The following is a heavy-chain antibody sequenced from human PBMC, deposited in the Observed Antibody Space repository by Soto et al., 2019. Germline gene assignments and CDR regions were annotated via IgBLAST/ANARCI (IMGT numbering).Heavy chain of an antibody. CDR1: GGSISSGGYY. V-gene: IGHV4-31*03. CDR3: ARDTGPYYDRSGYLDY. CDR2: IYYSGST. J-gene: IGHJ4*02. D-gene: IGHD3-22*01. Sequence: SETLSLTCTVSGGSISSGGYYWSWIRQHPGKGLEWIGYIYYSGSTYYNPSLKSRGTISVDTSKNQLSLKLSSVTAADTAVYYCARDTGPYYDRSGYLDYWGQGTLVTVYS.